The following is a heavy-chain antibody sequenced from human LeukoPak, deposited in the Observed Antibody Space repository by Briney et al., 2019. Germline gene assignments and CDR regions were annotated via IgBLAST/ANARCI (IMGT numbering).Heavy chain of an antibody. V-gene: IGHV3-53*01. CDR1: GFTVSSNY. D-gene: IGHD4-17*01. Sequence: GGSLRLSCAASGFTVSSNYMSWVRQAPGKGLEWVSVIYSGGSTYYADSVKGRFTISRDNSKNTLYLQMNSLRAEDTAVYYCARDSVHYGDSDGMDVWGQGTTVTVSS. CDR2: IYSGGST. CDR3: ARDSVHYGDSDGMDV. J-gene: IGHJ6*02.